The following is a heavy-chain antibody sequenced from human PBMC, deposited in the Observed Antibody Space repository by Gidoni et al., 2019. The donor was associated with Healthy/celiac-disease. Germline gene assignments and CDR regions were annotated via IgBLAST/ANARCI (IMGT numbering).Heavy chain of an antibody. CDR3: AKALKDYYDSIWFDY. Sequence: ADSVKGRFTISRDNSKNTLYLQMNSLRAEDTAVYYCAKALKDYYDSIWFDYWGQGTLVTVSS. V-gene: IGHV3-23*01. J-gene: IGHJ5*01. D-gene: IGHD3-22*01.